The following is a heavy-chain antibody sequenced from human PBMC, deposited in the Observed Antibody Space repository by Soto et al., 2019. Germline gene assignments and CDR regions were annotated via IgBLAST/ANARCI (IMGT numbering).Heavy chain of an antibody. V-gene: IGHV1-2*02. CDR3: ATLYYILHTPDAFDI. CDR2: INPDSGGT. CDR1: GYTFTDYY. Sequence: GASVKVSCKASGYTFTDYYMHWVRQAPGQGLEWMGWINPDSGGTNYAQKFQGRVTMTRDTSISTGYMELSRLTSDDTAVYYCATLYYILHTPDAFDIWGQATMVTVSS. D-gene: IGHD3-10*01. J-gene: IGHJ3*02.